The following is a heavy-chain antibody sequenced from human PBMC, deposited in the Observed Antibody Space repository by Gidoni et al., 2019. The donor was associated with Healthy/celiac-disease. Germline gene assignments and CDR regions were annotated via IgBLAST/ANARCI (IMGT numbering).Heavy chain of an antibody. J-gene: IGHJ4*02. CDR1: GFTFSSYA. D-gene: IGHD1-26*01. V-gene: IGHV3-30-3*01. Sequence: QVQLVASGGGGVQPGRSLRLSCAASGFTFSSYAMHWVRQAPGKGLGWLAVISYDGSNKYYADSVKGRFTISRDNSKNTLYLQMNSLRAEDTAVYYCATYLVGALSPPIDYWGQGTLVTVSS. CDR2: ISYDGSNK. CDR3: ATYLVGALSPPIDY.